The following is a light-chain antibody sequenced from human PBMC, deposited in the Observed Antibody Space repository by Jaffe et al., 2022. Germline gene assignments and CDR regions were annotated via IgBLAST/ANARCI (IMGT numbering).Light chain of an antibody. CDR2: SNN. Sequence: QSILTQAPSASETPGQRVTISCSGGHSNIGSHHVSWFQQLPGTAPKLVIHSNNQRPSGVPARFSGSKSGTSASLAISGLRSEDEAHYYCAAWDDSLSGLIFGGGTKLSV. J-gene: IGLJ2*01. CDR3: AAWDDSLSGLI. V-gene: IGLV1-47*01. CDR1: HSNIGSHH.